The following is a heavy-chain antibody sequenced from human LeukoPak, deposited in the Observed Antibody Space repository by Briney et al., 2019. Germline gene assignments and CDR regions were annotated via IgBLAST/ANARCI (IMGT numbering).Heavy chain of an antibody. CDR1: GFTFSSYW. Sequence: PGGSLRLPCEVSGFTFSSYWIHWVRQAPGKGLVWVSRFSDDEGRTVYADSVKGRFTISKDNAKNTLYLQMNSLRAEDTAVYYCARDYFYGLDVWGQGTTVTVSS. CDR3: ARDYFYGLDV. CDR2: FSDDEGRT. V-gene: IGHV3-74*01. J-gene: IGHJ6*02.